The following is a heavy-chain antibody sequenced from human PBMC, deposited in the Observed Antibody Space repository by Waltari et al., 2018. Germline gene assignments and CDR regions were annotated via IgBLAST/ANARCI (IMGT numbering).Heavy chain of an antibody. J-gene: IGHJ3*02. CDR3: ARHHMVVTPVNAFDI. Sequence: QVQLQQWGAGLFKPSETLSLTCAGYGGSFSGYYGGWIRQPPAKGLEWIGRIYHSGSTYYNPSLKSRVTISVDTSKNQFSLKLSSVTAADTAVYYCARHHMVVTPVNAFDIWGQGTMVTVSS. CDR2: IYHSGST. D-gene: IGHD2-21*01. CDR1: GGSFSGYY. V-gene: IGHV4-34*01.